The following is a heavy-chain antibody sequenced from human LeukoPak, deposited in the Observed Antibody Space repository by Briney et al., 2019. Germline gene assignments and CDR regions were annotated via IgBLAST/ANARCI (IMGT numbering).Heavy chain of an antibody. CDR3: ARAAYYCSSSSCPEGDWFDP. CDR1: GFTFSSYW. D-gene: IGHD2-2*01. CDR2: INWNGGST. Sequence: PGGSLRLSCAASGFTFSSYWMSWVRQAPGKGLEWVSGINWNGGSTGYADSVKGRFTISRDNAKNSLYLQMNSLRAEDTALYYCARAAYYCSSSSCPEGDWFDPWGQGTLVTVSS. J-gene: IGHJ5*02. V-gene: IGHV3-20*04.